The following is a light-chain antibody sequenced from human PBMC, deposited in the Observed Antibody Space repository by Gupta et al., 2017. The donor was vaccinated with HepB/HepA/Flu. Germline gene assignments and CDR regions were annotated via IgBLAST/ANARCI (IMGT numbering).Light chain of an antibody. CDR3: ASWDDSLSGRVL. V-gene: IGLV1-47*01. Sequence: QSVLTQPPSASGTPGHRVTMSCSGRSSNIGNNNVYWYQQVPGAAPKLLIYKNNQRPSGVSDRFSGSKSGTSASLAISGLRSEDEAVYYCASWDDSLSGRVLFGGGTRLTVL. CDR1: SSNIGNNN. J-gene: IGLJ2*01. CDR2: KNN.